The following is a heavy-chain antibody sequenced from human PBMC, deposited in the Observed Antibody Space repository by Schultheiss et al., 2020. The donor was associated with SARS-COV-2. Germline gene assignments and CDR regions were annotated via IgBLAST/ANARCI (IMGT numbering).Heavy chain of an antibody. Sequence: GGSLRLSCAASGFTFSNAWMSWVRQAPGKGLEWVVRIKSKTDGGTTDYAAPVKGRFTISRDDSKNTLYLQMNSLKTEDTAVYYCTTGGVWSRSNFDYWGQGTLVTVSS. CDR3: TTGGVWSRSNFDY. D-gene: IGHD3-10*01. V-gene: IGHV3-15*01. CDR1: GFTFSNAW. CDR2: IKSKTDGGTT. J-gene: IGHJ4*02.